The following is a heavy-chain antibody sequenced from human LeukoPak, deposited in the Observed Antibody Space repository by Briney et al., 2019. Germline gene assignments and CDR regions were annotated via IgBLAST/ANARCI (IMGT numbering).Heavy chain of an antibody. V-gene: IGHV3-43*01. CDR3: AKAAYDFWSGYHQNYFDY. CDR1: GFTFDDYT. D-gene: IGHD3-3*01. CDR2: ISWDGGST. Sequence: GGSLRLSCAASGFTFDDYTMYWVRQAPGKGLEWVSLISWDGGSTYYADSVKGRFTISRDNSKNSLYLQMNSLRTEDTALYYCAKAAYDFWSGYHQNYFDYWGQGTLVTVSS. J-gene: IGHJ4*02.